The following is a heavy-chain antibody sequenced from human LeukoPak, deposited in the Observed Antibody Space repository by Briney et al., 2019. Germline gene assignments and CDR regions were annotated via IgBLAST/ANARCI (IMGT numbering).Heavy chain of an antibody. D-gene: IGHD3-10*01. J-gene: IGHJ4*02. CDR1: GYTFTCYY. V-gene: IGHV1-8*03. Sequence: GASVKVSCKASGYTFTCYYMHWVRQAPGQGLEWMGWMNPNSGNTGYAQKFQGRVTITRNTSISTAYMELRSLRSDDTAVSYCARVGWEVRGPTGIDYWGQGTLVTVSS. CDR3: ARVGWEVRGPTGIDY. CDR2: MNPNSGNT.